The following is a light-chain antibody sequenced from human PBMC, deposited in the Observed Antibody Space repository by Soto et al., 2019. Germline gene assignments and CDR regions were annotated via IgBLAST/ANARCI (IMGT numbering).Light chain of an antibody. J-gene: IGKJ2*01. CDR2: GVS. CDR3: QQYSSSLVYT. CDR1: QSLSSGY. Sequence: EIVLTQSPGTLCLFPGEGATLSCRASQSLSSGYLAWYQQKPGQAPRLLIYGVSSRATGIPDRFSGSGSGTDFTLTISRLEPEDFAVYYCQQYSSSLVYTFGQGTKLEIK. V-gene: IGKV3-20*01.